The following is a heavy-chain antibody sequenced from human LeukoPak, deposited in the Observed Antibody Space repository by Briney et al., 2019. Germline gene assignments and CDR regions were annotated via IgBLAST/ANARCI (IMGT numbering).Heavy chain of an antibody. D-gene: IGHD6-19*01. CDR3: ARGGYGIAVAGRLDY. Sequence: SETLSLTCAVHGGPLRAYYWSWIRQPPGKGLEWIGAINHSGSTNYNPSLKSRVTISLDTSNNQFSLKLSSVTAADTAVYYCARGGYGIAVAGRLDYWGRGILVTVSS. CDR1: GGPLRAYY. CDR2: INHSGST. J-gene: IGHJ4*02. V-gene: IGHV4-34*01.